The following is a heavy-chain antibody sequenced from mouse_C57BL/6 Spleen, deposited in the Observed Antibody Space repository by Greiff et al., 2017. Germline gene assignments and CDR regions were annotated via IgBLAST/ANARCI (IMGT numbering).Heavy chain of an antibody. J-gene: IGHJ2*01. D-gene: IGHD2-3*01. V-gene: IGHV5-9*01. Sequence: EVKLVESGGGLVKPGGSLKLSCAASGFTFSSYTMSWVRQTPEQRLEWVATISGGGGITYYPASVKGRFTISRDIATNTLYLQMSSLRSEDTALYYCARQRMVTPYYFDYWGQGTTLTVSS. CDR3: ARQRMVTPYYFDY. CDR2: ISGGGGIT. CDR1: GFTFSSYT.